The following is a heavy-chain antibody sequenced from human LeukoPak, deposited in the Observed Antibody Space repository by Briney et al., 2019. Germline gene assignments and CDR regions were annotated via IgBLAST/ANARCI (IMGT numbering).Heavy chain of an antibody. CDR1: RFSFNNYA. CDR2: ISTTGGST. J-gene: IGHJ4*02. Sequence: GGSLRLSCAASRFSFNNYAMSWVRQAPGKGLEWVSAISTTGGSTYYADSVKGRFTVSRDNSKNTLSLQMDSLRVEDTALYYCAKDWTTVVTPKGYYFDSWGQGTLVTVSS. CDR3: AKDWTTVVTPKGYYFDS. D-gene: IGHD4-23*01. V-gene: IGHV3-23*01.